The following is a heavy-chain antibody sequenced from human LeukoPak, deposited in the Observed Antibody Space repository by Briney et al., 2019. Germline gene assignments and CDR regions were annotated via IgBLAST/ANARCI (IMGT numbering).Heavy chain of an antibody. CDR2: ISGSGGST. CDR3: AKATVRGWYRGGMDV. D-gene: IGHD6-19*01. V-gene: IGHV3-23*01. Sequence: GGSLRLSCAASGFTFSSYAMSWVRQAPGKGLEWVSAISGSGGSTYYADSVKGRFTISRDNSKNTLYLQMNSLRAEDTAVYYCAKATVRGWYRGGMDVWGQGTTVTVSS. CDR1: GFTFSSYA. J-gene: IGHJ6*02.